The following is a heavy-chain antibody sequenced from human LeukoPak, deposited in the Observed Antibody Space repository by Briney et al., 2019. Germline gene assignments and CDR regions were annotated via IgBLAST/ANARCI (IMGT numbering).Heavy chain of an antibody. CDR2: INHSGST. V-gene: IGHV4-34*01. J-gene: IGHJ6*03. Sequence: SETLSLTCAVYGGSFSGYYWSWIRQPPGKGLEWIGEINHSGSTNYNPSLKSRVTISVDTSKNQFSLKLSSVTAADTAVYYCASLIAARRVNYYYYMDVWGKGTTVTVSS. CDR1: GGSFSGYY. D-gene: IGHD6-6*01. CDR3: ASLIAARRVNYYYYMDV.